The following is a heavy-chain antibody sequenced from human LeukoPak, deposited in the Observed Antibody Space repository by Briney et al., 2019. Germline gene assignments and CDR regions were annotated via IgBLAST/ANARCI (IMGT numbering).Heavy chain of an antibody. V-gene: IGHV4-39*07. D-gene: IGHD3-22*01. CDR2: IYYSGST. J-gene: IGHJ4*02. CDR1: GGSISSSSYY. Sequence: SETLSLTCPVSGGSISSSSYYWGWIRQPPGKGLEWIGTIYYSGSTYYNPSLKSRVTISVDTSKNQFSLKLSSVAAADTAVYYCARVRYFDSSGYYYDFDYWGQGTLVTVSS. CDR3: ARVRYFDSSGYYYDFDY.